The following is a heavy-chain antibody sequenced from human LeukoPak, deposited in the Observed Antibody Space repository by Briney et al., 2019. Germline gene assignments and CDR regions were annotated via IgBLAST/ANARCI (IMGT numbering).Heavy chain of an antibody. D-gene: IGHD4-17*01. CDR3: ARVYGDPGGGMDV. Sequence: ASVRVSCKASGYTFTSYGISWVRQAPGQGLEWMGWISAYNGNTNYAQKLQGRVTMTTDTSTSTAYVELRSLRSDDTAVYYCARVYGDPGGGMDVWGQGTTVTVSS. J-gene: IGHJ6*02. CDR2: ISAYNGNT. CDR1: GYTFTSYG. V-gene: IGHV1-18*01.